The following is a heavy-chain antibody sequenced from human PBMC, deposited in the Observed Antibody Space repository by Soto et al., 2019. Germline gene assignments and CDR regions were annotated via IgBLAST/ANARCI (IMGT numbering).Heavy chain of an antibody. Sequence: GGSLRLSCAASGFTFSTYSMNWVRQAPGKGLEWISYISSSSTPIYYADSVKGRFTVSRDNAKNSLYLQMNSLRDEDTAVYYCATPPRDYFDGSGHTEYANWGQGAWSPSPQ. CDR3: ATPPRDYFDGSGHTEYAN. D-gene: IGHD3-22*01. CDR2: ISSSSTPI. J-gene: IGHJ1*01. CDR1: GFTFSTYS. V-gene: IGHV3-48*02.